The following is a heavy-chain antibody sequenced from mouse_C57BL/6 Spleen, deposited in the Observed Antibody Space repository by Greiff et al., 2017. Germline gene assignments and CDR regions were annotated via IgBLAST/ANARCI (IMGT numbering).Heavy chain of an antibody. CDR1: GYTFTDYY. J-gene: IGHJ2*01. CDR2: IYPGSGNT. D-gene: IGHD1-1*01. CDR3: ARSITSVVATRSYDFDY. V-gene: IGHV1-76*01. Sequence: VQLQQSGAELVRPGASVKLSCKASGYTFTDYYINWVKQRPGQGLEWIARIYPGSGNTDYNEKFKGKATLTADKSSSTAYMQLSSLTSEGSAVFFCARSITSVVATRSYDFDYWGQGTTLTVSS.